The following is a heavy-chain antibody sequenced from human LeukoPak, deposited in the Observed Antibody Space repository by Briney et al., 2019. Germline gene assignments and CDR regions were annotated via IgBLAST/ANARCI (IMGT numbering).Heavy chain of an antibody. V-gene: IGHV3-74*01. D-gene: IGHD3-22*01. CDR2: INSDGRSI. Sequence: GGSLRLSCAASGFTFSSYWMHWVRQAPGKGLVWVSRINSDGRSITYADSVKGRFSISRDNSKNTLYLQMNSLRVEDTAVYYCARGRDDSSAYRDLDYWGQGTLVTVSS. CDR1: GFTFSSYW. CDR3: ARGRDDSSAYRDLDY. J-gene: IGHJ4*02.